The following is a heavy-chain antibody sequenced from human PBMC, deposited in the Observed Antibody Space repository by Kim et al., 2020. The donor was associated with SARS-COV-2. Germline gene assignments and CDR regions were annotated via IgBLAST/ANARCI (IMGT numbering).Heavy chain of an antibody. J-gene: IGHJ4*02. CDR1: GGSFSGYY. CDR3: ARGRFLDSIDY. D-gene: IGHD3-3*01. V-gene: IGHV4-34*01. Sequence: SETLSLTCAVYGGSFSGYYWSWIRQPPGKGLEWIGEINPSGSTNYNPSLKSRVTISVDTSKNQFSLKLSSVTAADTAVHYCARGRFLDSIDYWGQGTLGT. CDR2: INPSGST.